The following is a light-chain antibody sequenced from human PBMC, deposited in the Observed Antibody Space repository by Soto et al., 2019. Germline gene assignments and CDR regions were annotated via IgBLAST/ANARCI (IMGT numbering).Light chain of an antibody. J-gene: IGKJ2*01. Sequence: DIQMTQSPSTLSASVGDRVTITCRASQSISSWLAWYQQKPGKAPKRLIYKESRLESEVPSRLSGSGSGTEFTFTISRLQPYAFATYYCQPLGTFGQANKLAIK. CDR2: KES. V-gene: IGKV1-5*03. CDR3: QPLGT. CDR1: QSISSW.